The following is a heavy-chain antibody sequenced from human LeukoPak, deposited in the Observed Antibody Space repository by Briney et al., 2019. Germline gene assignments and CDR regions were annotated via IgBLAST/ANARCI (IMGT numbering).Heavy chain of an antibody. CDR1: EYSFTNYW. Sequence: GESLKISCKGSEYSFTNYWIGWVRQMPGKGLEWMGIIYPGDSDTRYTPSFQGQVTISADKSISTAYLQWSSLKASDTAMYFCATYAGSYSKYFQHWGQGTLVTVSS. CDR3: ATYAGSYSKYFQH. D-gene: IGHD2-21*01. J-gene: IGHJ1*01. CDR2: IYPGDSDT. V-gene: IGHV5-51*01.